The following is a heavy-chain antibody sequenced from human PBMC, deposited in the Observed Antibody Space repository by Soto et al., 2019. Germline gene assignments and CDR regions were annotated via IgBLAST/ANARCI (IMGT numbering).Heavy chain of an antibody. J-gene: IGHJ5*02. CDR2: ISGSGGST. CDR1: GFTFSSYA. D-gene: IGHD6-13*01. V-gene: IGHV3-23*01. CDR3: AAPRAAVPHTRYFDP. Sequence: PGGSLRLSCAASGFTFSSYAMTWVRQAPGKGLEWVSLISGSGGSTYYADSVKGRFTISRDNSRDTLYLQMNSLRAEDTAVYYCAAPRAAVPHTRYFDPWGQGTPVTVSS.